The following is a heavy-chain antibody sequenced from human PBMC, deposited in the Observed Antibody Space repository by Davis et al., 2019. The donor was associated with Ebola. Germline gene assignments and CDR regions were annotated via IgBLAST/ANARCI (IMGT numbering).Heavy chain of an antibody. Sequence: MPSETLSLTCTVSGGSISSYYWSWIRQPPGKGLEWIGYIYYSRSTNYNPSLKSRVTISVDTSKNQFSLKLSSVTAADTAVYYCARDLRYYYYYGMDVWGQGTTVTVSS. J-gene: IGHJ6*02. CDR3: ARDLRYYYYYGMDV. V-gene: IGHV4-59*12. CDR1: GGSISSYY. CDR2: IYYSRST. D-gene: IGHD4-17*01.